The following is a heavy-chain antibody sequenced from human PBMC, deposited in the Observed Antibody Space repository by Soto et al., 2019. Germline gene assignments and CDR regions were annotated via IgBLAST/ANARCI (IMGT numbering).Heavy chain of an antibody. CDR2: IYYSGST. CDR1: GGSISSSSYY. D-gene: IGHD1-26*01. CDR3: ARDMSGGTYNYYYGMDV. Sequence: SETLSLTCTVSGGSISSSSYYWGWIRQPPGKGLEWIGSIYYSGSTYYNPSLKSRVTISVDTSKNQFSLKLSSVTAADTAVYYCARDMSGGTYNYYYGMDVWGQGTTVTVSS. V-gene: IGHV4-39*07. J-gene: IGHJ6*02.